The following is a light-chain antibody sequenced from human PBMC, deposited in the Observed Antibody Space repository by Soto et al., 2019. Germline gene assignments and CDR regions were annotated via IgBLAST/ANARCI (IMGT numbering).Light chain of an antibody. J-gene: IGKJ1*01. CDR1: QSVSSSY. Sequence: EIVLTQSPGTLSLSPGERATLSCRANQSVSSSYLAWYQQKPGQAPRLLIYGASSRATGIPDRFSGSGSGTDFTLTISRLEPEDFAVYYCQQYGSSPKTFGQGTKVE. CDR3: QQYGSSPKT. V-gene: IGKV3-20*01. CDR2: GAS.